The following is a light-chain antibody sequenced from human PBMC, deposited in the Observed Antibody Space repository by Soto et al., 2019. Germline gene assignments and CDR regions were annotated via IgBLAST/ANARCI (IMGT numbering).Light chain of an antibody. CDR3: QTWGTGYAV. Sequence: QSVLTQSPSASASLGASVKLTCTLSSGHSSYAIAWHQQQPEKGPRYLMKLNSNCSHSKGDGIPDRFSGSSSGAERYLTISSLQSEDEADYYCQTWGTGYAVFGGATQLTVL. V-gene: IGLV4-69*01. J-gene: IGLJ7*01. CDR1: SGHSSYA. CDR2: LNSNCSH.